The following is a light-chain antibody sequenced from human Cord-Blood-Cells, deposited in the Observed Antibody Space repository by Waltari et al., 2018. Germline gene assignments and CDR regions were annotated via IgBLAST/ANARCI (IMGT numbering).Light chain of an antibody. CDR2: WAS. CDR3: QQYYSTP. V-gene: IGKV4-1*01. J-gene: IGKJ5*01. CDR1: QSVLYSSNNKNY. Sequence: DIVMSQSPDSLAVSLGERANINCKSSQSVLYSSNNKNYLAWYQQKPGHPPKRLIYWASTRGSGVPDRFSGSGSGTDLTITLSRVQAEDEAVYCCQQYYSTPFGPGTRLEIK.